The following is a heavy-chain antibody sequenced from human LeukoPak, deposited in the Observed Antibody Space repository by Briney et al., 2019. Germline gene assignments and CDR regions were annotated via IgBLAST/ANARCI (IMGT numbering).Heavy chain of an antibody. CDR2: ISWNSGSI. D-gene: IGHD3-16*02. V-gene: IGHV3-9*01. Sequence: GGSLRLSCAASGFTFDDYAMHWVRQAPGKGLEWVSGISWNSGSIGYADSVKGRFTISRDNAKNSLYLQMNSLRAEDTALYYCAKDFRPFGGVIVEVYDYGMDVWGQGTTVTVSS. CDR3: AKDFRPFGGVIVEVYDYGMDV. CDR1: GFTFDDYA. J-gene: IGHJ6*02.